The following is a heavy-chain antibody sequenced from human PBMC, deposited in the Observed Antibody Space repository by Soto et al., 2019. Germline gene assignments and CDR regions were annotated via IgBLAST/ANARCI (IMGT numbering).Heavy chain of an antibody. CDR1: GGTFSSYA. J-gene: IGHJ4*02. CDR2: IIPIFGTA. Sequence: SVKVSCKASGGTFSSYAISWVRQAPGQGLEWMGGIIPIFGTANYAQKFQGRVTITADESTSTAYMELSSLRSEDTVVYYCARDPLYYGGYDLDYWGQGTLVTVSS. V-gene: IGHV1-69*13. CDR3: ARDPLYYGGYDLDY. D-gene: IGHD5-12*01.